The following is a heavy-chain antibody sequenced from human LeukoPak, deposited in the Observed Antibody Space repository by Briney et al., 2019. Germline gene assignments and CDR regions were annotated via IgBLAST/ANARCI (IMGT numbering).Heavy chain of an antibody. Sequence: GASVKVSCKASGYTFTSYGISWVRQAPGQGLEWMGWISAYNGNTNYAQKLQGRVTMTTDTSTSTAYMELRSLRSDDTAVYYCARDKGDYGSSYGMDVWGQGTMVTVSS. CDR3: ARDKGDYGSSYGMDV. CDR2: ISAYNGNT. CDR1: GYTFTSYG. J-gene: IGHJ6*02. V-gene: IGHV1-18*01. D-gene: IGHD3-10*01.